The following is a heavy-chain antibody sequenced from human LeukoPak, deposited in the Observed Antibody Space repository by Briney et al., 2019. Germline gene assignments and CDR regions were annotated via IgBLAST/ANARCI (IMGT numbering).Heavy chain of an antibody. CDR2: ISGSGGST. J-gene: IGHJ4*02. V-gene: IGHV3-23*01. CDR3: AKRLERYDY. D-gene: IGHD3-16*01. Sequence: GESLNISCAASGFTFTNYGMHWVRQAPGKGLEWVSAISGSGGSTYYADSVKGRFTISRDNSKNTLYLQMNSLRAEDTAVYYCAKRLERYDYWGQGTLVTVSS. CDR1: GFTFTNYG.